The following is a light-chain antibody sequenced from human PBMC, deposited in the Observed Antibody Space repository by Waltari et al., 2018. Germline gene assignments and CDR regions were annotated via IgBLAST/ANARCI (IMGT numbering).Light chain of an antibody. CDR2: GAN. Sequence: QSVLTQPPSVSGAPGQRVIISCTGSSSNIGAAFDVHWYQQLPGTAPKLLIYGANNRPSVVPDRFSASQSGTSASLAITVLQAEDEADYYCQSFDNSLSGPYVFGTGTRVTVL. CDR1: SSNIGAAFD. CDR3: QSFDNSLSGPYV. V-gene: IGLV1-40*01. J-gene: IGLJ1*01.